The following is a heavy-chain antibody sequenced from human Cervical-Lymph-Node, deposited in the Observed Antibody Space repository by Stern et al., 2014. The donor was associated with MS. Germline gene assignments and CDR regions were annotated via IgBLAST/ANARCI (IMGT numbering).Heavy chain of an antibody. D-gene: IGHD6-19*01. CDR1: DYTFASYG. CDR2: VTANSGNT. J-gene: IGHJ4*02. CDR3: ARVAADTFDF. Sequence: QVQLMQSGAEVKKPGASVKVSCKAPDYTFASYGITWVRQAPGQGLEWLGWVTANSGNTYYAQSLQGRVTMTTDTSTTTAYLELRNLRSDDTAVYYCARVAADTFDFWGQGTQVIVSS. V-gene: IGHV1-18*01.